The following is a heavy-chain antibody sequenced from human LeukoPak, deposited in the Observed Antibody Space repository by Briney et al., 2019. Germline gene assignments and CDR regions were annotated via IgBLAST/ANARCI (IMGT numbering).Heavy chain of an antibody. CDR2: ISRNGDGT. CDR1: GFTFSTYA. V-gene: IGHV3-64*02. CDR3: ARGGIGAAGSFDY. D-gene: IGHD6-13*01. J-gene: IGHJ4*02. Sequence: GGSLRLSCSASGFTFSTYAVHWVRQAPGKGLEYVSTISRNGDGTYYADSVKGRFTISRDNSKNTLYLQMGSLRAEDMAVYYCARGGIGAAGSFDYWGQGTLVTVSS.